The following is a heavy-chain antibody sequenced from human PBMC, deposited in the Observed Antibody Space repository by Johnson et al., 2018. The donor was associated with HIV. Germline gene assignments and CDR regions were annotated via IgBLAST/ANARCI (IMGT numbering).Heavy chain of an antibody. D-gene: IGHD6-6*01. Sequence: QVQLVESGGGVVQPGGSLRLSCAASGFTFSSYGMHWVRQAPGKGLEWVAAIWYDGSNVYYADSVRGRFTISRDNSKSALFLQMNSLRAEDTAVSYCARSLPYSSSVGFDIWGQGTMVTVSS. CDR1: GFTFSSYG. CDR3: ARSLPYSSSVGFDI. CDR2: IWYDGSNV. V-gene: IGHV3-33*01. J-gene: IGHJ3*02.